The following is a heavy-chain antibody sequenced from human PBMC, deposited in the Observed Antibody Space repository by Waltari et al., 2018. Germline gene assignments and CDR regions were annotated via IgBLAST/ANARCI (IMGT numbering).Heavy chain of an antibody. CDR2: INAGNGNT. J-gene: IGHJ1*01. CDR1: GYPFTSYA. Sequence: QVQLVQSGAEVKKPGASVKVSCTASGYPFTSYAMHWVRQAPGQRREWMGWINAGNGNTKYSQKFQGRVTITRDTSASTAYMELSSLRSEDTAVYYCASIGPAYSSGWSAWGQGTLVTVSS. D-gene: IGHD6-19*01. V-gene: IGHV1-3*01. CDR3: ASIGPAYSSGWSA.